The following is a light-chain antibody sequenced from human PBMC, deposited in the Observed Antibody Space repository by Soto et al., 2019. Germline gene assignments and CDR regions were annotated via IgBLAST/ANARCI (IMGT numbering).Light chain of an antibody. V-gene: IGKV1-39*01. J-gene: IGKJ4*01. CDR3: QQSHSTPLT. CDR2: TAS. CDR1: QTIRTY. Sequence: DIRMTQAPSSLSASVGDRVTITCRASQTIRTYLNWYQQKPGKAPNLLISTASSLRSGVPSRFSGSGSGTDFNLTISSLQPEDYATYHCQQSHSTPLTFGGGMKVDIK.